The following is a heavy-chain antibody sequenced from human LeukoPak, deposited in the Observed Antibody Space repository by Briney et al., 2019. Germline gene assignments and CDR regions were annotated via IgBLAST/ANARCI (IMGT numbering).Heavy chain of an antibody. D-gene: IGHD3-9*01. CDR2: MSFIGST. J-gene: IGHJ3*02. V-gene: IGHV4-59*05. Sequence: SETLSLTCTVSGGSIVSYYWSWIRQPPGKGLEWIGSMSFIGSTYYNPSLKSRVTISVHMSKNHFSLKLSSVTAADTAVYYCARHRRHYDILTGYYAGHFDIWGQGTMVTVSS. CDR3: ARHRRHYDILTGYYAGHFDI. CDR1: GGSIVSYY.